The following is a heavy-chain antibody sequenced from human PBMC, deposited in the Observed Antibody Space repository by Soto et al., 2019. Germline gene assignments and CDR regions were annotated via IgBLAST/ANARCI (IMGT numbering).Heavy chain of an antibody. CDR3: ARLNALPLVPY. J-gene: IGHJ4*02. V-gene: IGHV4-39*01. D-gene: IGHD6-13*01. CDR1: GGSISSSSYY. CDR2: IYYSGST. Sequence: PSETLSLTCTVSGGSISSSSYYWVWIRQPPGKGLEWIGSIYYSGSTYYNPSLKSRVTISVDTSKNQFSLKLSSVTAADTAVYYCARLNALPLVPYWGQGTLVTVSS.